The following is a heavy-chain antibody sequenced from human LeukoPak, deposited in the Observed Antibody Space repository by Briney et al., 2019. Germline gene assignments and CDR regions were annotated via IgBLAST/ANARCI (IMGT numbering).Heavy chain of an antibody. CDR2: IIPIFGTA. D-gene: IGHD6-6*01. CDR3: ARAPSSIAARQHYFDY. J-gene: IGHJ4*02. Sequence: ASVKVSCKASGGTFSSYAISWVRQAPGQGLEWMGGIIPIFGTANYAQKFQGRVTITADESTSTAYMELSSLRSEDTAVYYCARAPSSIAARQHYFDYWGQGTLVTVSS. CDR1: GGTFSSYA. V-gene: IGHV1-69*13.